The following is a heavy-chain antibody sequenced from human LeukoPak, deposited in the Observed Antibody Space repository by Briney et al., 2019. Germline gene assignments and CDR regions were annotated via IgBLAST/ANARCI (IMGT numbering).Heavy chain of an antibody. J-gene: IGHJ4*02. Sequence: ETLSLTCAVYGGSFSGYYWSWVRQAPGKGLEWVSGISPSGDITYYADSVKGRFTISRDNSKNTLYLEVIRLTPEDSAVYYCAKDDAWLRFGEWSQGTLVTVSS. V-gene: IGHV3-23*01. CDR3: AKDDAWLRFGE. CDR2: ISPSGDIT. CDR1: GGSFSGYY. D-gene: IGHD5-12*01.